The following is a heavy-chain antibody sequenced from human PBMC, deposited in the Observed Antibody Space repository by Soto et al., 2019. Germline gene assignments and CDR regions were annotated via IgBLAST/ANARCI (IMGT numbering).Heavy chain of an antibody. J-gene: IGHJ4*02. D-gene: IGHD3-22*01. V-gene: IGHV3-53*01. CDR3: ASGLMYYYDSSGYPFDY. Sequence: GGSLRLSCAASGFTVSSNYMSWVRQALGKGLEWVSVIYSGGSTYYADSVKGRFTISRDNSKNTLYLQMNSLRAEDTAVYYCASGLMYYYDSSGYPFDYWGQGTLATVSS. CDR2: IYSGGST. CDR1: GFTVSSNY.